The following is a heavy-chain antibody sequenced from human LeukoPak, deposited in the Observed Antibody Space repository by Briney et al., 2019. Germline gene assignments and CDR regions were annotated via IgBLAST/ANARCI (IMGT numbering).Heavy chain of an antibody. Sequence: ASVKVSCKASGYTFTGYYMHWVRQAPGQGLEWMGIINPSGGSTSYAQKFQGRVTMTRDTSTSTVYMELSSLRSEDTAVYYCARDGPEREQLDYWGQGTLVTVSS. V-gene: IGHV1-46*01. CDR3: ARDGPEREQLDY. CDR1: GYTFTGYY. J-gene: IGHJ4*02. CDR2: INPSGGST. D-gene: IGHD1-26*01.